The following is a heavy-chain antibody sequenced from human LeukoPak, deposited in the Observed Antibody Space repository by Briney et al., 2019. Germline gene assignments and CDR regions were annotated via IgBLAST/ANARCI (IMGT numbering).Heavy chain of an antibody. V-gene: IGHV4-31*03. D-gene: IGHD1-14*01. CDR2: VYHSGNT. CDR1: GGSISSGDYY. CDR3: ASGKGREGSYYYNMHV. J-gene: IGHJ6*03. Sequence: SQTLSLTCTVSGGSISSGDYYWSWIRQQPGRGLEWIGFVYHSGNTKYNPSLESRITLSIDTSQNQFSLKVNSVTAADTAVYYCASGKGREGSYYYNMHVWGKGTTVTVSS.